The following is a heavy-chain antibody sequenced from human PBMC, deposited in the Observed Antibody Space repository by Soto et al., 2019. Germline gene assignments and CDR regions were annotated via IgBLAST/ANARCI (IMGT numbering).Heavy chain of an antibody. D-gene: IGHD3-3*01. Sequence: SETLSLTCAVYGGSFSGYYWSWIRQPPGKGLEWIGEINHSGSTNYNPSLKSRVTISVDTSKNQFSLKLSSVTAADTAVYYCAVGRNFWSGIYYYYGMDVWGQGTTVT. CDR1: GGSFSGYY. CDR3: AVGRNFWSGIYYYYGMDV. V-gene: IGHV4-34*01. J-gene: IGHJ6*02. CDR2: INHSGST.